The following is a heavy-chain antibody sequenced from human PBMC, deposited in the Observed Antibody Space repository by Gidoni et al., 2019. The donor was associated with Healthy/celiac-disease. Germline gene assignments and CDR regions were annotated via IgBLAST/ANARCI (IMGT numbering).Heavy chain of an antibody. V-gene: IGHV3-30*02. J-gene: IGHJ4*02. CDR1: GFIVSSYG. CDR2: IRYDGSNK. Sequence: QAQPAESGGGVVQPAGSVTHSCAAPGFIVSSYGMHWVRQAPGKGLEWVAFIRYDGSNKYYADSVKGRFTISRDNSKNTLYLQMNSLRAEDTAVYYCAKVSPWGYGDCIDYWGQGTLVTVSS. CDR3: AKVSPWGYGDCIDY. D-gene: IGHD4-17*01.